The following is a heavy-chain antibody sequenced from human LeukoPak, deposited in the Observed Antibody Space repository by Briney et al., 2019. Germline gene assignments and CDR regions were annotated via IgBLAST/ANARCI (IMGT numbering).Heavy chain of an antibody. Sequence: SETLSLTCTVSGGSISSSSYYWGWIRQPPGKGLEWIGSIYYSGSTYYNPSLKSRVTISVDTSKNQFSLKLSSVTAADTAVYYCARLAYHNRIYYDSSGYYYDYWGQGTLVTVSS. J-gene: IGHJ4*02. CDR1: GGSISSSSYY. CDR2: IYYSGST. D-gene: IGHD3-22*01. CDR3: ARLAYHNRIYYDSSGYYYDY. V-gene: IGHV4-39*01.